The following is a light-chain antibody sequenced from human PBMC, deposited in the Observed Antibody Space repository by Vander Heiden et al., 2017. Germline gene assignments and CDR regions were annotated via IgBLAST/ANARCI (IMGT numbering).Light chain of an antibody. CDR1: TSNIEGNS. CDR3: GTWDSSLSVVV. CDR2: DND. J-gene: IGLJ2*01. Sequence: QSVLTQPPSVSAASGQRVTISCSGSTSNIEGNSVSWYQQVPGTVPKLLIYDNDKRPSGIPDRFSGSKSATSATLVITGLQTGAEANYYCGTWDSSLSVVVFGGETRLTVL. V-gene: IGLV1-51*01.